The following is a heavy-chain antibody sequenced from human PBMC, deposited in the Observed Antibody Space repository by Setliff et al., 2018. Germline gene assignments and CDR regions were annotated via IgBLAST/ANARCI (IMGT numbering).Heavy chain of an antibody. J-gene: IGHJ4*02. CDR1: GGGSINNYY. Sequence: TCTVSGGGSINNYYWSWVRQSPGKGLEWIGFVHFGGDTNYNPSLKSRVTMSADTSNNQFSLNLRSVTAADTAVYFCARQPSSGAYYNPRPYYFDYWGQGTLVTVS. V-gene: IGHV4-59*08. CDR3: ARQPSSGAYYNPRPYYFDY. CDR2: VHFGGDT. D-gene: IGHD3-10*01.